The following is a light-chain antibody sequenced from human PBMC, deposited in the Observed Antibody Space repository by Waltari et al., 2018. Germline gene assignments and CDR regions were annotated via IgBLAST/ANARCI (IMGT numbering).Light chain of an antibody. CDR2: RNN. CDR3: AAWDDSLSGRV. V-gene: IGLV1-47*01. J-gene: IGLJ3*02. CDR1: RSNIGSNY. Sequence: QSVLTQPPSASGTPGQRVTISCSGSRSNIGSNYVYWYQQVPGTAPKLLIYRNNQRPSGFPDRFSGSKSGTSASLASSGLRSEDEVDYYCAAWDDSLSGRVFGGGTKVTVL.